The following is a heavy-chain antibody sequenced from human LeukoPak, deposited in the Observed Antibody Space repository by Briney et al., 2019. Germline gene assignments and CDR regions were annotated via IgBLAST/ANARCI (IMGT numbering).Heavy chain of an antibody. Sequence: SETLSLTCTVSGGSISGYYWSWIRQPPGKGLEWIGNIYYSGTTNYNPSLKSRVTISVDTSKNQFSLRLSSVTAADTAVYYCARDRGGRYGMDVWGQGTTVTVSS. V-gene: IGHV4-59*01. CDR3: ARDRGGRYGMDV. CDR2: IYYSGTT. D-gene: IGHD3-3*01. J-gene: IGHJ6*02. CDR1: GGSISGYY.